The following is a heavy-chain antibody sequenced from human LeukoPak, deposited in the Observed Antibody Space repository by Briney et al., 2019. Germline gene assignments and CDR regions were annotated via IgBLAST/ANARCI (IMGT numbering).Heavy chain of an antibody. D-gene: IGHD6-6*01. CDR1: GFTFSSYG. CDR2: ISGSGGST. J-gene: IGHJ5*02. Sequence: PGGSLRLSCAASGFTFSSYGRSWVRQAPGKGLEWVSAISGSGGSTYYADSVKGRFTISRDNAKNTLYLQMNSLRGEDTAVYYCVRRSSISWFDPWGQGTLVTVSS. V-gene: IGHV3-23*01. CDR3: VRRSSISWFDP.